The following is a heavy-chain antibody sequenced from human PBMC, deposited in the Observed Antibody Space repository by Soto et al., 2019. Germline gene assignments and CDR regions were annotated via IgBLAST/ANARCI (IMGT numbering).Heavy chain of an antibody. CDR1: GYTFTGYY. J-gene: IGHJ6*02. Sequence: ASMKVSCKASGYTFTGYYMHWVRQAPGQGLEWMGWINPNSGGTNYAQKIQGWVTMTRDTSISTAYMELSRLRSDDTAVYYCARASTTDSYGMDVWGQGTTVTVSS. CDR2: INPNSGGT. D-gene: IGHD4-17*01. CDR3: ARASTTDSYGMDV. V-gene: IGHV1-2*04.